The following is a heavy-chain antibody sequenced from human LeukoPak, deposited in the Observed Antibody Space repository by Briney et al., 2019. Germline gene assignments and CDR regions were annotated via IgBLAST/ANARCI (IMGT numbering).Heavy chain of an antibody. CDR3: ARDVFSSGYYVGRYYFDY. CDR1: GYTFTTYY. J-gene: IGHJ4*02. V-gene: IGHV1-46*01. Sequence: ASVKVSCKASGYTFTTYYMHWVRLAPGQGLEWMAIINPSGGSTSYAQKFQGRVTMTRDTSTSTVYMELSSLRSEDTAVYYCARDVFSSGYYVGRYYFDYWGQGTLVTVSS. CDR2: INPSGGST. D-gene: IGHD3-22*01.